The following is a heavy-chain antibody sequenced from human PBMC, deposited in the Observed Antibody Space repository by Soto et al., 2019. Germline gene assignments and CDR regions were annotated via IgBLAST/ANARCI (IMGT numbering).Heavy chain of an antibody. CDR1: GFTFSSYS. Sequence: PGGSLRLSCAASGFTFSSYSMNWVRQAPGKGLEWVSSISSSSSYIYYADSVKGRFTISRDNAKNSLYLQMNSLRAEDTAVYYCARGGGSSVDTAMDYYYYGMDVWGQGTTVTVSS. D-gene: IGHD5-18*01. J-gene: IGHJ6*02. CDR3: ARGGGSSVDTAMDYYYYGMDV. CDR2: ISSSSSYI. V-gene: IGHV3-21*01.